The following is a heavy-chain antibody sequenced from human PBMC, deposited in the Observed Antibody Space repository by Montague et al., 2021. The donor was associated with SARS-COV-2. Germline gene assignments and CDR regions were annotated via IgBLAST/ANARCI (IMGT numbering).Heavy chain of an antibody. CDR2: MKSSGST. V-gene: IGHV4-59*11. J-gene: IGHJ4*02. Sequence: SETLSLTCTVSGASINGHHWSWIRQPPGKGPEWIGYMKSSGSTNYKPSLKSRVTISVDTSKKQVSLKMISMTAADTAAYYCARDLGDRDGGFDYWGQGTLVTVPS. D-gene: IGHD3-16*01. CDR1: GASINGHH. CDR3: ARDLGDRDGGFDY.